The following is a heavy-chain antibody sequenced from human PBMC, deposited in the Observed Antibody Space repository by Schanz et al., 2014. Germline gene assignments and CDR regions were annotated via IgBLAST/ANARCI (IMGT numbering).Heavy chain of an antibody. CDR3: VRDGPPCGGDCQNRFGP. Sequence: EVQLLESGGGLVKPGGSLRLSCAASGFTFSSFSMHWVRRPPGGGLQWVSSINSISTYIRYADSVRGRFTVSRDNANNSLFLQMDRLGVEDTALYYCVRDGPPCGGDCQNRFGPWGQGTLVTVSS. V-gene: IGHV3-21*01. J-gene: IGHJ5*02. CDR1: GFTFSSFS. CDR2: INSISTYI. D-gene: IGHD2-21*02.